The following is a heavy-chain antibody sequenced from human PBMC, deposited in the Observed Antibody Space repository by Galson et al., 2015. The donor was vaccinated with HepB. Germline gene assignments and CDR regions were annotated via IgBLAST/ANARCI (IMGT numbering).Heavy chain of an antibody. Sequence: SVKVSCKASGYTFTSYYMHWVRQAPGQGLEWMGIINPSGGSTSYAQKLQGRVTMTRDTSTSTVYMELSSLRSEDTAVYYCARAGDFVEVPAAYAFDIWGQGTMVTVSS. CDR1: GYTFTSYY. CDR3: ARAGDFVEVPAAYAFDI. V-gene: IGHV1-46*04. CDR2: INPSGGST. D-gene: IGHD2-2*01. J-gene: IGHJ3*02.